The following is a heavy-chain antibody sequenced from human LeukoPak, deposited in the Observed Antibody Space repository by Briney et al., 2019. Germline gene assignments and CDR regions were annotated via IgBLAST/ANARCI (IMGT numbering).Heavy chain of an antibody. CDR1: GGSISSYY. CDR3: ARHPGYSSGWWYFDF. Sequence: SETLSPTCTVSGGSISSYYWSWIRQPPGKGLEWIGYIYYSGSTNCIPSLKSRVTISVDTSKNQFSLKLTSATAADTAVYYCARHPGYSSGWWYFDFWGQGTLVTVSS. V-gene: IGHV4-59*08. D-gene: IGHD5-18*01. CDR2: IYYSGST. J-gene: IGHJ4*02.